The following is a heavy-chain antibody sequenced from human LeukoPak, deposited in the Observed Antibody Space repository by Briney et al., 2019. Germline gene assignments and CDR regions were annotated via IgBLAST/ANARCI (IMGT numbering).Heavy chain of an antibody. CDR2: TYYRSKWYN. J-gene: IGHJ4*02. V-gene: IGHV6-1*01. D-gene: IGHD6-19*01. Sequence: SQILSLTCAISGDSVSSNNGAWNWIRQSPSRGLEWLGRTYYRSKWYNDFAPSMQGRITINPDTSKNQFSLQLYSVTPEDTAVYYCARDVGTSGWHTFDYWGQGTLVTVSS. CDR3: ARDVGTSGWHTFDY. CDR1: GDSVSSNNGA.